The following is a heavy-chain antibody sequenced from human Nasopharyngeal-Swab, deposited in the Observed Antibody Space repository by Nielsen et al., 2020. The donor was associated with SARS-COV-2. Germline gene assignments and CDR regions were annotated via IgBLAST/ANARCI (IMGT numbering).Heavy chain of an antibody. CDR2: IDPSDSST. Sequence: KVSCKASGYTFTNYWIVWVRQLPGGGLEWMGKIDPSDSSTNYSPSFEGHVTISTDKSINTVYLHWSSLKASDTAIYYCARVVYLSNWFDPWGQGTLVTVSS. CDR3: ARVVYLSNWFDP. D-gene: IGHD5/OR15-5a*01. CDR1: GYTFTNYW. V-gene: IGHV5-10-1*01. J-gene: IGHJ5*02.